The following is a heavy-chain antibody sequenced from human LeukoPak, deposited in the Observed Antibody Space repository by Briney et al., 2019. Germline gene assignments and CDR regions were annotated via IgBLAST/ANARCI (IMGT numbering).Heavy chain of an antibody. D-gene: IGHD6-13*01. CDR3: ARLVTAGHLYYGMDV. J-gene: IGHJ6*02. V-gene: IGHV5-51*01. CDR2: IYPGDSDT. Sequence: GESLKISCKGSGYSFTSYWIGWVRQMPGKGLEWWGIIYPGDSDTRYSPSFQGQVTISADKSISTAYLQWSSLKASDTAMYYCARLVTAGHLYYGMDVWGQGTTVTVSS. CDR1: GYSFTSYW.